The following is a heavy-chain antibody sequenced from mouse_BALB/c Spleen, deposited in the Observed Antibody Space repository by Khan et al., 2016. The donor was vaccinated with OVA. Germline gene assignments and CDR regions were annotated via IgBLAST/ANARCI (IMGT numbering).Heavy chain of an antibody. CDR2: ISYSGST. Sequence: EVQLQESGPGLVKPSQSLSLTCTVTGYSITSDYAWNWLRQFPGNNLEWMGYISYSGSTSSTPYLKSRISITRDTSNHQFFLQLNSVTTEDTATYYGTRGRAYWGQGTLVTVSA. CDR3: TRGRAY. J-gene: IGHJ3*01. V-gene: IGHV3-2*02. CDR1: GYSITSDYA. D-gene: IGHD3-3*01.